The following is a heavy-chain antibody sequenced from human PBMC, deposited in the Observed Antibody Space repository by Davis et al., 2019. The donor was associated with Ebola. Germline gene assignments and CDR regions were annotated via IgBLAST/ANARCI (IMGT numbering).Heavy chain of an antibody. V-gene: IGHV3-21*05. D-gene: IGHD5-12*01. CDR3: ARARREATVATMFDL. J-gene: IGHJ2*01. CDR2: ISGYT. CDR1: GFTFSSYS. Sequence: GGSLRLSCAASGFTFSSYSMNWVRQAPGKGLEWVSYISGYTNYADSVKGRFTISRDNAKYSLYLQMNSLRAEDTAVYYCARARREATVATMFDLWGRGTLVTVSS.